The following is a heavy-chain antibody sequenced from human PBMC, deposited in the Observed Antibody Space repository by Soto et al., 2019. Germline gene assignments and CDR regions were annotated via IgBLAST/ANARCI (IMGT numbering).Heavy chain of an antibody. V-gene: IGHV1-18*01. Sequence: QVQLVQSGAEVKKPGASVKVSCKASGYTFTSYGISWVRQAPGQGLEWMGWISAYNGNTNYAQKLQGRVTMTTDTSTSTAYMELRSLRSDDTAVYYCARDIGTLRCLEWLPDWFDPWGQGTLVTVSS. CDR1: GYTFTSYG. CDR3: ARDIGTLRCLEWLPDWFDP. D-gene: IGHD3-3*01. CDR2: ISAYNGNT. J-gene: IGHJ5*02.